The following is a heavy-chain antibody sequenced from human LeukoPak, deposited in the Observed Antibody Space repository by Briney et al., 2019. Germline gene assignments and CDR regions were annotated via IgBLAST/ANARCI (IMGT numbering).Heavy chain of an antibody. CDR2: ISSSSSYI. CDR1: KFIFSSYV. J-gene: IGHJ4*02. CDR3: ARGTGHYDSSGYYY. V-gene: IGHV3-21*01. D-gene: IGHD3-22*01. Sequence: GGSLRLSCAASKFIFSSYVMNWVRQAPGKGLEWVSSISSSSSYIYYADSVKGRFTISRDNAKNSLYLQMNSLRAEDTAVYYCARGTGHYDSSGYYYWGQGTLVTASS.